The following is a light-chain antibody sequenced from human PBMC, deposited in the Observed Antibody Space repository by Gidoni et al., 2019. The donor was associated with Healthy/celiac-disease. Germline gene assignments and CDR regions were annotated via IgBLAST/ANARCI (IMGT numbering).Light chain of an antibody. CDR2: DAS. V-gene: IGKV3-11*01. CDR1: QSVSSY. J-gene: IGKJ2*01. Sequence: VLPQSPATLSLSPGERATLSCRASQSVSSYLAGYQQKPGQAPRLLIYDASNRATGIPARCSGSGSGTDFTLTISSLEPEDFAVYYCQQRSNWPPYTFXQXTKLEIK. CDR3: QQRSNWPPYT.